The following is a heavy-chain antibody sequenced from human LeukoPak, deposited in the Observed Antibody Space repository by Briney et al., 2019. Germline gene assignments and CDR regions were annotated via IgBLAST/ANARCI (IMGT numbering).Heavy chain of an antibody. CDR3: ARGHVLLWFGSLYHGRYYYYMDV. D-gene: IGHD3-10*01. V-gene: IGHV1-8*01. Sequence: ASVKVSCKASGYTFTSYDINWVRQATGQGLEWMGWVNPNSGNTGYAQKFQGRVTMTRNTSISTAYMELSSLRSEDTAVYYCARGHVLLWFGSLYHGRYYYYMDVWGKGTTVTISS. CDR2: VNPNSGNT. J-gene: IGHJ6*03. CDR1: GYTFTSYD.